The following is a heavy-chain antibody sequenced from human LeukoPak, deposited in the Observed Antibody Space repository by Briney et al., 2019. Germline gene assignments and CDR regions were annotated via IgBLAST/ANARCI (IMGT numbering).Heavy chain of an antibody. CDR2: ISGGGAST. J-gene: IGHJ4*02. CDR3: ARPLGGSGGSYELDY. D-gene: IGHD1-26*01. CDR1: GFTFTNYA. Sequence: GGSLRLSCAASGFTFTNYAMSWVRQSPGKGLEWVSGISGGGASTYYVDSVKGRFTISRDNFKNTLYLQMNSLRAEDTAVYYCARPLGGSGGSYELDYWGQGTLVTVSS. V-gene: IGHV3-23*01.